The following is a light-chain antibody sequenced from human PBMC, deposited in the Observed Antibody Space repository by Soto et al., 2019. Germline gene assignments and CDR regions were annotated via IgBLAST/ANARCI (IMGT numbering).Light chain of an antibody. Sequence: EIVMTQSPVTLSLSPGERATLSCRASQSVCTNLAWYQQRPGQAPRLLIYGASNRATGIPARFSGSGSGTAFTLTISSLEPEDFAVYYCQQYNNWPITFGQGTRLEIK. CDR2: GAS. V-gene: IGKV3-11*01. CDR1: QSVCTN. CDR3: QQYNNWPIT. J-gene: IGKJ5*01.